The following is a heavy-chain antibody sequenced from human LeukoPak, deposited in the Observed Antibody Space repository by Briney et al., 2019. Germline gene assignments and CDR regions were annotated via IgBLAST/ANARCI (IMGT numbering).Heavy chain of an antibody. D-gene: IGHD3-10*01. CDR2: ISYDGSNK. V-gene: IGHV3-30-3*01. CDR1: GFILSDYN. CDR3: ASPYGSGSYWDAFDI. J-gene: IGHJ3*02. Sequence: GGSLRLSCAASGFILSDYNMHWVRQAPGKGLEWVAVISYDGSNKYYADSVKGRFTISRDNSKNTLYLQMNSLGAEDTAVYYCASPYGSGSYWDAFDIWGQGTMVTVSS.